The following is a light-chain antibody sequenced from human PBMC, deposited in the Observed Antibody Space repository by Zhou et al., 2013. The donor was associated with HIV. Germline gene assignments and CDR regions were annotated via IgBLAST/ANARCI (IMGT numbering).Light chain of an antibody. CDR1: QSISSW. V-gene: IGKV1-5*01. CDR3: LQDNKSPFT. CDR2: GAY. J-gene: IGKJ3*01. Sequence: DIQMTQSPSTLSASVGDRVTITCRASQSISSWLAWYQQKPGKAPNLLIYGAYYLESGVPSRFSGSGSGTHFTLTISSLQPEDFATYYCLQDNKSPFTFGPGTRVEVK.